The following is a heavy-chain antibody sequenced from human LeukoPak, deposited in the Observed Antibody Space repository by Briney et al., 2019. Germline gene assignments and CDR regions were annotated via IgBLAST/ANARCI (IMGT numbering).Heavy chain of an antibody. Sequence: GASVKVSCKGCGYTFSRYDIKWVGQATGKGGEGMGWMNPKRGKTGYVQKFQGRVTITKNTYISKDYMELSSLRSEDTAIYYCARDRTSGTYNWFDPWGQGTLVTVSS. CDR3: ARDRTSGTYNWFDP. CDR2: MNPKRGKT. CDR1: GYTFSRYD. V-gene: IGHV1-8*03. J-gene: IGHJ5*02. D-gene: IGHD6-13*01.